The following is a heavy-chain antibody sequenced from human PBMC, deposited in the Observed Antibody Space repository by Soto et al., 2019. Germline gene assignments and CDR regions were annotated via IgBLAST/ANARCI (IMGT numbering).Heavy chain of an antibody. CDR2: INHSGST. J-gene: IGHJ5*02. V-gene: IGHV4-34*01. CDR3: ASYSSSRPKNWFDP. D-gene: IGHD6-6*01. Sequence: QVQLQQWGAGLLKPSETLSLTCAVYGGSFSGYYWSWIRQPPGKGLEWIGEINHSGSTNYNPSLKSRVTISVDTSKNQFSLKLSSVTAADTAVYYCASYSSSRPKNWFDPWGQGTLVTVSS. CDR1: GGSFSGYY.